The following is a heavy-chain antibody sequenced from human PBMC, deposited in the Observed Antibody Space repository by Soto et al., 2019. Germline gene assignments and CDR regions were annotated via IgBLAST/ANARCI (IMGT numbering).Heavy chain of an antibody. V-gene: IGHV4-4*07. CDR1: GGSISSYY. J-gene: IGHJ4*02. Sequence: QVQLQESGPGLVKPSETLSLTCSVSGGSISSYYWSWIRQPAGKGLEWIGRIYASGSSNYNPSLNSRVTMSVDTYKNQFSLKLSSVTAADTAVYYCAAKEADWGQGTLVAVSS. CDR2: IYASGSS. CDR3: AAKEAD.